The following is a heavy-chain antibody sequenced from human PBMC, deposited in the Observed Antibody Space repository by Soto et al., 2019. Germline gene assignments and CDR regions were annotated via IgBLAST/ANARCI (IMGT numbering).Heavy chain of an antibody. Sequence: SETLSLTCAVYGGSFSGYYWSWIRQPPGKGLEWIGEINHSGSTNYNPSLKSRVTISVDTSKNQFSLKLSSVTAADTAVYYCARGSYSSGWYLKGWFDPWGQGTLVTVS. CDR1: GGSFSGYY. CDR2: INHSGST. D-gene: IGHD6-19*01. CDR3: ARGSYSSGWYLKGWFDP. V-gene: IGHV4-34*01. J-gene: IGHJ5*02.